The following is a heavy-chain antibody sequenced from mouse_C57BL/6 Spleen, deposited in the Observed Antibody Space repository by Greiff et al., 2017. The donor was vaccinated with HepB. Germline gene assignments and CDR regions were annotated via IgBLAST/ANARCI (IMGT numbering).Heavy chain of an antibody. CDR2: IYPGDGDT. CDR1: GYAFSSYW. D-gene: IGHD1-1*01. V-gene: IGHV1-80*01. CDR3: ARGGRGDYAMDY. J-gene: IGHJ4*01. Sequence: QVQLKESGAELVKPGASVKISCKASGYAFSSYWMNWVKQRPGKGLEWIGQIYPGDGDTKYNGKFKGKATLTADKSSSTAYMQRSSLTSEASAVYFCARGGRGDYAMDYWGQGTSVTVSS.